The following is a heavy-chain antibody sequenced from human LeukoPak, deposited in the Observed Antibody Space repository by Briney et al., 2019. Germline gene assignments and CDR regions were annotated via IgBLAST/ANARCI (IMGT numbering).Heavy chain of an antibody. CDR1: GGSFSGYF. CDR3: ARVSSVGSGSYFPRYFDN. CDR2: IYTSGST. J-gene: IGHJ4*02. D-gene: IGHD3-10*01. Sequence: SETLSLTCAVYGGSFSGYFWSWIRQPAGKGLEWIGRIYTSGSTNHNPSLKSRVTISLDTSKNQFSLKLSSVTAADTAVYYCARVSSVGSGSYFPRYFDNWGQGTLVTVSS. V-gene: IGHV4-59*10.